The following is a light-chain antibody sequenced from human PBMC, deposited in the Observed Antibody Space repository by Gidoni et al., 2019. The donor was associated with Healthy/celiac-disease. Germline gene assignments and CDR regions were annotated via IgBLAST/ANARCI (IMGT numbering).Light chain of an antibody. CDR3: SSYTSSSTLVV. V-gene: IGLV2-14*01. J-gene: IGLJ2*01. CDR1: SSDVGGYNY. Sequence: QSALTQPASVSGASGQSITIPCTGTSSDVGGYNYVSWYQQHPGKAPKLMIYDVSNRPSGVSNRFSGSKSGNTASLTISGLQAEDEADYYCSSYTSSSTLVVFGGGTKLTVL. CDR2: DVS.